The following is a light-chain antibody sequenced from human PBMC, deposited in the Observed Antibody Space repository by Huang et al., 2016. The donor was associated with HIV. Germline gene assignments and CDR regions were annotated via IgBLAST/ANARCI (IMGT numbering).Light chain of an antibody. Sequence: ETVMTQSPAILSVSPGESATLSCRARPSVKSHLAWYQQKPGQSPRLLVYAASTSATGVPPRFSGSGSETEFTLTISDLQSEDFALYYCQHYDNWPPRYTFGQGTKVDIK. CDR1: PSVKSH. CDR3: QHYDNWPPRYT. CDR2: AAS. V-gene: IGKV3-15*01. J-gene: IGKJ2*01.